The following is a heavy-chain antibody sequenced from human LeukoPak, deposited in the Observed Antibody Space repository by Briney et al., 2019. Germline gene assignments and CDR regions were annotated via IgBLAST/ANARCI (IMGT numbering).Heavy chain of an antibody. CDR2: ISGSGGST. D-gene: IGHD6-13*01. CDR1: GFTFSSYA. J-gene: IGHJ5*02. Sequence: GGSLRLSCAASGFTFSSYAMSWVRQAPGKGLEWVSAISGSGGSTYYTDSVKGRFTISRDNSKNTLYLQMNSLRAEDTAVYYCARGRGIAAAGIFDPWGQGTLVTVSS. CDR3: ARGRGIAAAGIFDP. V-gene: IGHV3-23*01.